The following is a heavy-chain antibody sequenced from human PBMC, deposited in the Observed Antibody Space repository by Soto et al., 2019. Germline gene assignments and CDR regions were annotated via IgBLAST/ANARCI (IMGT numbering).Heavy chain of an antibody. CDR2: INSDGSST. CDR1: GFTFSSYW. V-gene: IGHV3-74*01. D-gene: IGHD5-12*01. CDR3: ARDLDSCYLFYYYYYGMDV. J-gene: IGHJ6*02. Sequence: LRLSCAASGFTFSSYWMHWVRQAPGKGLVWVSRINSDGSSTSYADSVKGRFTISRDNAKNTLYLQMNSLRAEDTAVYYCARDLDSCYLFYYYYYGMDVWGQGTTVTVSS.